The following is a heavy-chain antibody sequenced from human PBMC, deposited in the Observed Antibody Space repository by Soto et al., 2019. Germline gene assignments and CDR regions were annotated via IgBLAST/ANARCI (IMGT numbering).Heavy chain of an antibody. V-gene: IGHV4-59*01. J-gene: IGHJ4*02. CDR2: IYYSGST. CDR3: ARWRQRHVGFDF. CDR1: GGSMNSYF. Sequence: SETLSLTCSVAGGSMNSYFWSWIRQSPGKGLEWIGYIYYSGSTNYNPSLKCRVTISVDTYKNQFSLNLRSVNAAYTAVYYCARWRQRHVGFDFWGQGTLVTVST. D-gene: IGHD1-1*01.